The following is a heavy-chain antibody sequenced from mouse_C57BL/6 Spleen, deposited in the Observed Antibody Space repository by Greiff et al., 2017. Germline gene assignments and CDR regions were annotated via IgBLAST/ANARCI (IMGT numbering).Heavy chain of an antibody. D-gene: IGHD3-2*02. J-gene: IGHJ2*01. Sequence: VKLQQPGAELVKPGASVKMSCKASGYTFTSYWITWVKQRPGQGLEWIGDIYPGSGSTNYNEKFKSKATLTVDTSSSTAYMQLSSLTSEDSAVYYCARGQLRLRGYYFDYWGQGTTLTVSS. V-gene: IGHV1-55*01. CDR2: IYPGSGST. CDR1: GYTFTSYW. CDR3: ARGQLRLRGYYFDY.